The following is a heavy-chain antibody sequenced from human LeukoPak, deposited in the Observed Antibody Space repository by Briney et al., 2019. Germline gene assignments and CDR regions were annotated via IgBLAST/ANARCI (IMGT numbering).Heavy chain of an antibody. Sequence: SETLSLXCAVYGGSFSGYYWSWIRQPPGKGLEWTGEINHSGSTNYNPSLKSRVTISVDTSKNQFSLKLSSVTAADTAVYYCARGRRGVVATIAPSYFDYWGQGTLVTVSS. J-gene: IGHJ4*02. V-gene: IGHV4-34*01. CDR1: GGSFSGYY. D-gene: IGHD5-12*01. CDR2: INHSGST. CDR3: ARGRRGVVATIAPSYFDY.